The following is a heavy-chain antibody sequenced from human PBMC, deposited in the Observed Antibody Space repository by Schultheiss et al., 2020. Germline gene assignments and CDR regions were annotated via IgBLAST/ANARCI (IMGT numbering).Heavy chain of an antibody. CDR3: AKSPPYSSGWYGED. J-gene: IGHJ4*02. Sequence: GGSLRLSCAASGFTFSSYWMNWVRQAPGKGLEWVGRIKSKTDGGTTDYAAPVKGRFTISRDNSKNTLYLQMNSLRAEDTAVYYCAKSPPYSSGWYGEDWGQGTLVTVSS. CDR1: GFTFSSYW. V-gene: IGHV3-15*07. D-gene: IGHD6-19*01. CDR2: IKSKTDGGTT.